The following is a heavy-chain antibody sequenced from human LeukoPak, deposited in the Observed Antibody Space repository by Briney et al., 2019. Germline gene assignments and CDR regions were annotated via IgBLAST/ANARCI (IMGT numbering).Heavy chain of an antibody. V-gene: IGHV1-2*06. CDR1: GYTFTGYY. D-gene: IGHD6-6*01. CDR2: INPNSGGT. CDR3: ARGESSSSDYYYYYMDV. Sequence: ASVKVSCKASGYTFTGYYMHWVRQAPGRGLEWMGRINPNSGGTNYAQKFQGRVTMTRDTSISTAYMELSRLRSDDTAVYYCARGESSSSDYYYYYMDVWGKGTTVTVSS. J-gene: IGHJ6*03.